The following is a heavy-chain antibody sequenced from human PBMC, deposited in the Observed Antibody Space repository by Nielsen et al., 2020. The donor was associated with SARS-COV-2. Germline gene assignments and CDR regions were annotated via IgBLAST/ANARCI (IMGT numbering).Heavy chain of an antibody. CDR3: TRDPPDSGWALDY. CDR2: IWRGGNYK. D-gene: IGHD6-19*01. Sequence: GESLKISCVASGFSFNTYSMNWVRQAPGKGLEWVAMIWRGGNYKFYPDSVRGRFTISRDDSKNLVSLQMESLRVEDAALYYCTRDPPDSGWALDYWGQGIPVTVSS. J-gene: IGHJ4*02. CDR1: GFSFNTYS. V-gene: IGHV3-33*04.